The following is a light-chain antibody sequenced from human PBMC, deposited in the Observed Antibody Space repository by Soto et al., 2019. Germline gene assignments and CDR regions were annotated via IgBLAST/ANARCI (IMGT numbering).Light chain of an antibody. V-gene: IGKV3D-15*01. CDR2: GSS. CDR1: ETVGTN. CDR3: QQYNNWGLS. Sequence: IVMTQSPATLSVSPGDGVTLSCRASETVGTNLAWYQQKPGQAPRLLIYGSSTRATGIPATFSGSGSGTEFTLTISSLQSEESAIYYCQQYNNWGLSFGGGTKVEIK. J-gene: IGKJ4*01.